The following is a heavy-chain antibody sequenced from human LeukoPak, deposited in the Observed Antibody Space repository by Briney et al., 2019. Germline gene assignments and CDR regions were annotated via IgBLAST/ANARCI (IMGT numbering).Heavy chain of an antibody. CDR2: IYNSGNT. CDR3: ARASFNTYGIDGFDY. D-gene: IGHD5-24*01. CDR1: GGSISNYF. J-gene: IGHJ4*02. V-gene: IGHV4-59*01. Sequence: SETLSLTCTVSGGSISNYFWNGIRQSPGKGLEWIGYIYNSGNTKYNPSLKSRVTVSVDTSKNQFSLKLSSVTAADTAVYYCARASFNTYGIDGFDYWGQGTLVTVSS.